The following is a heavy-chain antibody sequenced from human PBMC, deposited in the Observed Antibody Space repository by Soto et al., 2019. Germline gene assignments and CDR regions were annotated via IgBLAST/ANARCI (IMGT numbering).Heavy chain of an antibody. V-gene: IGHV4-4*02. CDR1: GASLSTSNW. J-gene: IGHJ3*01. CDR3: ARGPRSGSYSVDGFDV. CDR2: IYHTGSA. Sequence: SETLSLTCVVSGASLSTSNWWSWVRQPPGKGLEWIGEIYHTGSASYSPSLKSRVSMSIDKSKNQFSLRLTDVTAADTAKYYCARGPRSGSYSVDGFDVWGQGTVVTVSS. D-gene: IGHD1-26*01.